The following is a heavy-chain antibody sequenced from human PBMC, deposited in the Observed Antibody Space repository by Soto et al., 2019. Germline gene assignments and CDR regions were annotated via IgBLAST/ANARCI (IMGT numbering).Heavy chain of an antibody. Sequence: QVRLVQSGAEVKKPGASVKVSCKVSGYTLTELSMHWVRQAPGKGLEWMGGFDPEDGETIYAQKFQGRVTMTEDTSTDTAYMELSRLRSEDTAVYYCATTVLYGSASYYHTRRPFNYWGQGTLVTVSA. J-gene: IGHJ4*02. CDR3: ATTVLYGSASYYHTRRPFNY. V-gene: IGHV1-24*01. CDR2: FDPEDGET. CDR1: GYTLTELS. D-gene: IGHD3-10*01.